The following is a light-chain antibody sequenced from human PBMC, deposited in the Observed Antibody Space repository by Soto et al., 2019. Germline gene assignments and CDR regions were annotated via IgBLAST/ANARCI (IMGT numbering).Light chain of an antibody. Sequence: DIQMTQSPSTLSASVGDRVTITCRASQSISSWLAWYQQKPGKAPKLLIYDASSLESEVPSRFSGSGSGTEFTLTISSLQPDDFATYFCQQYNRYLFTFGPGTKVDI. J-gene: IGKJ3*01. V-gene: IGKV1-5*01. CDR3: QQYNRYLFT. CDR1: QSISSW. CDR2: DAS.